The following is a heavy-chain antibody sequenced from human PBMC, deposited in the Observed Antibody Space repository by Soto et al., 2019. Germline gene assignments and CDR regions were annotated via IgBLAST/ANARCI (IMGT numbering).Heavy chain of an antibody. CDR2: INPNSGGT. J-gene: IGHJ5*02. CDR1: GYTFTGYY. V-gene: IGHV1-2*04. Sequence: ASVKVSCKASGYTFTGYYMHWVRQAPGQGLEWMGWINPNSGGTNYAQKFQGWVTMTRDTSISTAYMELNRLRSDDTAVYYCARALRGCSSTSCHATKFDPWGQGTLVTVSS. D-gene: IGHD2-2*01. CDR3: ARALRGCSSTSCHATKFDP.